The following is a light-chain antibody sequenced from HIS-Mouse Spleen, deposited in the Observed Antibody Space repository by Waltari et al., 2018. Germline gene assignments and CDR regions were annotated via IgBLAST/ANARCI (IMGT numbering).Light chain of an antibody. J-gene: IGLJ3*02. V-gene: IGLV2-14*03. CDR3: SSYTSSSTRV. CDR2: DVS. CDR1: SSDVGGYNY. Sequence: QSALTQPASVSGSPGQSITISCTGTSSDVGGYNYVSWYQQHPGKAPKRMIYDVSNRPSGVSNRFSGSKPGNTASLTISGLQAEDEADYYCSSYTSSSTRVFGGGTKLTVL.